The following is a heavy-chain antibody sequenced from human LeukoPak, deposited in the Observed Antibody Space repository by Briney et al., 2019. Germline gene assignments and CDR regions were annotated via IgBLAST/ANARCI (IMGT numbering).Heavy chain of an antibody. CDR3: ARRRIAVAGTWYFDL. CDR2: IYYSGST. V-gene: IGHV4-61*01. Sequence: PSGTLSLTCTVSGGSVSSGSYYWSWIRQPPGKGLEWIGYIYYSGSTNYNPSLKSRVTISVDTSKNQFSLKLSSVTAADTAVYYCARRRIAVAGTWYFDLWGRGTLVTVSS. J-gene: IGHJ2*01. CDR1: GGSVSSGSYY. D-gene: IGHD6-19*01.